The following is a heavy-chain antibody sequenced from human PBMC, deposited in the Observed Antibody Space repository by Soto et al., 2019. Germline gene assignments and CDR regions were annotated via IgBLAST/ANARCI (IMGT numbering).Heavy chain of an antibody. CDR2: IYYSGST. CDR1: GGSISSYY. J-gene: IGHJ2*01. V-gene: IGHV4-59*01. Sequence: SETLSLTCTVSGGSISSYYWSWIRQPPGKGLEWIGYIYYSGSTNYNPSLKSRVTISVDTSKNQFSLKLSSVTAADTAVYYCARPLWRDDYNWGYFDLWGRGTLVTVSS. CDR3: ARPLWRDDYNWGYFDL. D-gene: IGHD4-4*01.